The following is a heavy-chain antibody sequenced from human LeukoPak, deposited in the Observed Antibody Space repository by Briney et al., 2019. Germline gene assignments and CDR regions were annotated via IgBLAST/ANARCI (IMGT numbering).Heavy chain of an antibody. CDR1: GFSFRNYW. CDR3: ARDGGLHTNFDY. CDR2: TKPDGSAE. D-gene: IGHD2-15*01. Sequence: PGGSQRLSCAASGFSFRNYWMGSVRQAPGKGLEWVANTKPDGSAEYYADSVRGRFTASRDNANNLLYLQMNRLRAEDTAVYYCARDGGLHTNFDYWGQGTLLTVSS. V-gene: IGHV3-7*01. J-gene: IGHJ4*02.